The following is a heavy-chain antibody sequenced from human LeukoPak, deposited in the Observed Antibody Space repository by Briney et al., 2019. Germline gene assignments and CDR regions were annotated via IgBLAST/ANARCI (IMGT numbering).Heavy chain of an antibody. CDR3: ARVGYSSSWFFFNF. J-gene: IGHJ4*02. CDR1: GISFSSYG. Sequence: GGSLRLSCAASGISFSSYGMSWVRQAPGKGLEWVSTLSSTGATFYAGSVEGRFTISRANSENTLYLQMDSLRAADTALYYCARVGYSSSWFFFNFWGQGTLVTVSS. D-gene: IGHD6-13*01. CDR2: LSSTGAT. V-gene: IGHV3-23*01.